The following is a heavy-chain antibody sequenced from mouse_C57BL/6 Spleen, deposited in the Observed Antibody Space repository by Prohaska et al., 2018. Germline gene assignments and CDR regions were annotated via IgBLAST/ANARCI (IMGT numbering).Heavy chain of an antibody. D-gene: IGHD2-2*01. CDR2: INPNNGGT. V-gene: IGHV1-18*01. CDR3: ARGGTTIYGYDGGFDY. Sequence: QSPGKSLEWIGDINPNNGGTIYNQKFKGKATLTVDKSSSTAYMELRSLTSEDTAVYYCARGGTTIYGYDGGFDYWGQGTTLTVSS. J-gene: IGHJ2*01.